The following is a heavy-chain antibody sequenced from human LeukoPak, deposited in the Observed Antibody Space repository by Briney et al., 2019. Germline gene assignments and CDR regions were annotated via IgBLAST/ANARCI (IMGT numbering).Heavy chain of an antibody. D-gene: IGHD4-11*01. CDR2: INWNGGST. J-gene: IGHJ5*02. Sequence: GGSLRLSCAASGLTFDDYGMNWVRQAPGKGLEWVSGINWNGGSTGYADSVKGRFTISRDNAKNSLYLQMNSLRAEDTALYYCATALYSNYESWGQGTLVTVSS. CDR1: GLTFDDYG. V-gene: IGHV3-20*04. CDR3: ATALYSNYES.